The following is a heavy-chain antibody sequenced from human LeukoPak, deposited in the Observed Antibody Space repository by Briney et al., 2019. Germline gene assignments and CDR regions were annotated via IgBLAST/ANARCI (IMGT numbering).Heavy chain of an antibody. CDR2: IYYSGNT. CDR1: GGSISSHY. Sequence: PSETLSLTCTVSGGSISSHYWSWIRQPPGKGLEWIGYIYYSGNTNYNPSLDSRATLSVDTSKNQFSLRLTSVTAADTAVYYCARVRVGGTFYYFDYWGQGTLATVSS. J-gene: IGHJ4*02. CDR3: ARVRVGGTFYYFDY. V-gene: IGHV4-59*11. D-gene: IGHD2/OR15-2a*01.